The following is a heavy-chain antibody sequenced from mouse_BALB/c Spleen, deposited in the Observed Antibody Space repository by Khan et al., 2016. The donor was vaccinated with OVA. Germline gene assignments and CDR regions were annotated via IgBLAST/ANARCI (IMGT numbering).Heavy chain of an antibody. CDR3: TRSILLYFDY. J-gene: IGHJ2*01. D-gene: IGHD2-3*01. Sequence: VQLQQSGAELVRPGALVKLSCKGSGFNIKDYYMQRVKQRPEQGLEWIGWIDPENGNSIYDPKFQGKATITADTFSNTAYLQLSRLTSEDHAVYYCTRSILLYFDYWGQGTTLTVSS. CDR2: IDPENGNS. V-gene: IGHV14-1*02. CDR1: GFNIKDYY.